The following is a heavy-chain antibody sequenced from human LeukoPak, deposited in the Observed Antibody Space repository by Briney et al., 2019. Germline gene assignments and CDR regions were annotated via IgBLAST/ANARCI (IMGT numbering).Heavy chain of an antibody. J-gene: IGHJ3*02. V-gene: IGHV4-61*02. CDR1: GVSISSGSYY. Sequence: SETLSLTCTVSGVSISSGSYYWSWIRRPAGKGLEWIGRIFTSGSTDYNPSLKSRVTISIDTSKNQFSLKLSSVTAADTAVYYCARAVSGYAFDIWGQGAMVTVSS. CDR3: ARAVSGYAFDI. D-gene: IGHD6-25*01. CDR2: IFTSGST.